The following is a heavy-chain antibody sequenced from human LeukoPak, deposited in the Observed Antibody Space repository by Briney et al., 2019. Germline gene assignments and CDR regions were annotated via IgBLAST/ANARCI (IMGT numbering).Heavy chain of an antibody. CDR3: ARGGWGVTTRVYFDY. J-gene: IGHJ4*02. V-gene: IGHV4-34*01. CDR2: INHSGST. Sequence: PSETLSLTCAVYGGSFSGYYWSWIRQPPGKGLEWIGEINHSGSTNYNPSLKSRVTISVDTSKNQFSLKLSSVTAADTAVYYCARGGWGVTTRVYFDYWGQGTLVTVSS. CDR1: GGSFSGYY. D-gene: IGHD4-17*01.